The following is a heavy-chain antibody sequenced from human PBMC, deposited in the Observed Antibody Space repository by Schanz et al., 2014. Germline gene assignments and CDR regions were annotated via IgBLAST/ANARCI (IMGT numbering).Heavy chain of an antibody. CDR1: GYNFTTYT. CDR2: INTNTGNP. Sequence: QVQLVQSGSELTRPGASVKVSCKASGYNFTTYTMNWVRQAPGQGLEWMGWINTNTGNPTYAQGFTGRFVFSLDTSVSTAYLQISSLKAEDTAVYYCARDTTYYYYATRGYSLDFWGQGTLVTVSS. D-gene: IGHD3-22*01. CDR3: ARDTTYYYYATRGYSLDF. J-gene: IGHJ4*02. V-gene: IGHV7-4-1*02.